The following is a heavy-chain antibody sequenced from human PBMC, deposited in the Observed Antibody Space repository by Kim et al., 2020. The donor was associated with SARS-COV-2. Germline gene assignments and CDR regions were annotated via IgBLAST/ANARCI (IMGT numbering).Heavy chain of an antibody. D-gene: IGHD3-10*01. CDR3: ARRGDYGSGTYEF. Sequence: GGSLRLSCKGSGYSFSSYWIGWVRQMPGKGLEWMGIIYPGDSDTRYSPSFQGQVTISADTSISTTYLHWSSLKASDAAMYYCARRGDYGSGTYEFWGQGTLVTVSS. CDR2: IYPGDSDT. V-gene: IGHV5-51*01. J-gene: IGHJ4*02. CDR1: GYSFSSYW.